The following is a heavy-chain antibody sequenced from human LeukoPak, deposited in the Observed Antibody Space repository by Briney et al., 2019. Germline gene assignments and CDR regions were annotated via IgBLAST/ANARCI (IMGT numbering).Heavy chain of an antibody. Sequence: GGSLRLSCAASGFTFSSYWMSWVRQAPGKGLEWVSVIYSGGATYYADSVKGRFTISRDNSKNTVYLQMNSLRAEDTAVYYCARHDWFDPWGQGTLVTVSS. CDR3: ARHDWFDP. V-gene: IGHV3-66*04. CDR1: GFTFSSYW. J-gene: IGHJ5*02. CDR2: IYSGGAT.